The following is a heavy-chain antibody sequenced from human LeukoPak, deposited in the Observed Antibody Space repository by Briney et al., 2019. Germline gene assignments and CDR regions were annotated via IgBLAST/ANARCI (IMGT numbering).Heavy chain of an antibody. V-gene: IGHV4-61*02. D-gene: IGHD2-15*01. Sequence: SETLSLTCTVSGGSISSGRNYWTWIRQPAGKGLEWIGRIYIFRGSTNYNPSLKSRVTISVDTSKNQFSLKLTSVTAADTAVYYCARVDGSCSGGSCPSGNWFDPWGQGTLVTVSS. CDR3: ARVDGSCSGGSCPSGNWFDP. CDR1: GGSISSGRNY. CDR2: IYIFRGST. J-gene: IGHJ5*02.